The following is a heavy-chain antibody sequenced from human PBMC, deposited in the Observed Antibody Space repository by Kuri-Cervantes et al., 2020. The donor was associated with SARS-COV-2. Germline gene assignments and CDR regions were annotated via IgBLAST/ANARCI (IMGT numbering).Heavy chain of an antibody. D-gene: IGHD2-15*01. CDR1: GGSISSSSYY. J-gene: IGHJ4*02. Sequence: SETLSLTCTVSGGSISSSSYYWGWIRQPPGKGLEWIGSIYYSGSTYYNPSLKSRVTISVDTSKNQFSLKLSSVTAADTAVYYCARLGAGYYYWGQGTLVTVSS. CDR2: IYYSGST. V-gene: IGHV4-39*01. CDR3: ARLGAGYYY.